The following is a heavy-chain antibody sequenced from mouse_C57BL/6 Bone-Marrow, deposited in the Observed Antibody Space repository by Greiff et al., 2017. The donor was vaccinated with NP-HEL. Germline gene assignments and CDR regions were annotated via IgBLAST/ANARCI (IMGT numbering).Heavy chain of an antibody. CDR2: IYIGNGYT. CDR1: GYTFTSYG. Sequence: VQLKESGAELVRPGSSVKMSCKTSGYTFTSYGINWVKQRPGQGLEWIGYIYIGNGYTEYNEKFKGKATLTTDTSSSTAYMQLSSLTSEDSAIYFWERKGTWERYFDVWGTGTTVTVSS. V-gene: IGHV1-58*01. J-gene: IGHJ1*03. D-gene: IGHD4-1*01. CDR3: ERKGTWERYFDV.